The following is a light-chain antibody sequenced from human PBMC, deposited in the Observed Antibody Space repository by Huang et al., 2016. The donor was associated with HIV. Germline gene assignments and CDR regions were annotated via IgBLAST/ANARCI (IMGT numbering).Light chain of an antibody. J-gene: IGKJ2*01. V-gene: IGKV1-9*01. CDR1: HGINSY. CDR3: QQLNNYPPT. Sequence: IQLTQSPPSLSASVGDRVTITCRASHGINSYLAWYQQKPGQPPKLLIYAASTLQSGVPARFRGSGSGTNFTLTISSLQPEDFATYYCQQLNNYPPTFGQGTNLGIK. CDR2: AAS.